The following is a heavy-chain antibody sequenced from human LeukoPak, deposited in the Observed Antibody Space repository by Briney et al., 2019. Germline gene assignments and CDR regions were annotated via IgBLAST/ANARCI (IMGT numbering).Heavy chain of an antibody. V-gene: IGHV4-34*01. CDR3: ARGNILTGYNFDY. CDR2: INHSGST. D-gene: IGHD3-9*01. CDR1: GGSFSGYY. Sequence: KSSETLSLTCAAYGGSFSGYYWSWIRQPPGKGLEWIGEINHSGSTNYNPSLKSRVTISVDTSKNQFSLKLSSVTAADTAVYYCARGNILTGYNFDYWGQGTLVTVSS. J-gene: IGHJ4*02.